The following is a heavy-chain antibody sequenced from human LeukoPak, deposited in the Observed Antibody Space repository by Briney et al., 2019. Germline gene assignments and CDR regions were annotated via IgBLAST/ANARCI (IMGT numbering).Heavy chain of an antibody. CDR3: ARGSRGYYDFWSGYYTYYFDY. CDR1: GGSFSGYY. J-gene: IGHJ4*02. V-gene: IGHV4-34*01. CDR2: INHSGST. D-gene: IGHD3-3*01. Sequence: SETLSLTCAVYGGSFSGYYWSWIRQPPGKGLEWIGEINHSGSTNYNPSLKSRVTISVDTSKNQFSLKLSSVTAADTAAYYCARGSRGYYDFWSGYYTYYFDYWGQGTLVTVSS.